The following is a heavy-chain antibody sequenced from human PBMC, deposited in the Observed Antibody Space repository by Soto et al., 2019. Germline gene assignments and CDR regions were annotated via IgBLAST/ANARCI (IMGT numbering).Heavy chain of an antibody. CDR2: VYYSGST. J-gene: IGHJ4*02. Sequence: KASETLSLTCTVSGGSISSYYWSWIRQPPGKGLEWIGYVYYSGSTNYNPSLKSRLTISVDTSKNQISLQLSSVTAADTAVDHCGRALRGGSFFYLAHWAQGTLVTAPQ. D-gene: IGHD2-15*01. CDR3: GRALRGGSFFYLAH. V-gene: IGHV4-59*01. CDR1: GGSISSYY.